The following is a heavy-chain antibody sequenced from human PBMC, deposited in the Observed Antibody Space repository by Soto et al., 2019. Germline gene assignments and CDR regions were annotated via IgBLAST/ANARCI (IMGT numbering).Heavy chain of an antibody. CDR3: ATPANIDSSGYYRDY. D-gene: IGHD3-22*01. J-gene: IGHJ4*02. CDR2: FDPEDGEI. V-gene: IGHV1-24*01. Sequence: QVQLVQSGAEVKKPGASVKVSCKVSGYSLSELSMHWVRQAPGKGLEWMGGFDPEDGEIIYAQKFRGRVTMTEDTSTDTAYMELSSLRSEDTAVYYCATPANIDSSGYYRDYWGQGTLVTVSS. CDR1: GYSLSELS.